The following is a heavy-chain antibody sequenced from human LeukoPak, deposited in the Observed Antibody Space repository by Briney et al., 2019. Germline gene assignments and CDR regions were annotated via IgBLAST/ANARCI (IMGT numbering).Heavy chain of an antibody. V-gene: IGHV4-61*02. D-gene: IGHD6-19*01. CDR1: GGSISGGSYY. Sequence: SETLSLTCTVSGGSISGGSYYWSWIRQPAGKGLEWIGRIYTSGSTNYNPSLKSRVTISVDTSKNQFSLKLSSVTAADTAVYYCARGAGPPRDWFDPWGQGTLVTVSS. CDR2: IYTSGST. CDR3: ARGAGPPRDWFDP. J-gene: IGHJ5*02.